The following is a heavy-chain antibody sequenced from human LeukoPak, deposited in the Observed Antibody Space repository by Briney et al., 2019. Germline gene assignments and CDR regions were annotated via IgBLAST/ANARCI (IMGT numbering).Heavy chain of an antibody. CDR1: GFTFSSYG. J-gene: IGHJ4*02. D-gene: IGHD6-13*01. CDR3: AKDGSKSSWYSVALSLDY. CDR2: ISYDGSNK. V-gene: IGHV3-30*18. Sequence: GRSLRLSCAASGFTFSSYGMHWVRQAPGKGPEWVAVISYDGSNKYYADSVKGRFTISRDNSKNTLYLQMNSLRAEDTAVYYCAKDGSKSSWYSVALSLDYWGQGTLVTVSS.